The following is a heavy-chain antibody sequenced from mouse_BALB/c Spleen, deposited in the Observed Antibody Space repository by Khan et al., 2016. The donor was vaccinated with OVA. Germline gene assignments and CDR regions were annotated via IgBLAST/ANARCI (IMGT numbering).Heavy chain of an antibody. CDR3: ARRGLRWDFDY. CDR1: GYTFINYW. V-gene: IGHV1-7*01. Sequence: VQLQQSGAELAKPGASVKMSCKASGYTFINYWILWVKQRPGQGLEWIGYINPCTAYTEYNQNFKDKATLTADKSSRTAYMQLSSLTSEDSAVYYCARRGLRWDFDYWGQGTTLTVSS. D-gene: IGHD1-1*01. CDR2: INPCTAYT. J-gene: IGHJ2*01.